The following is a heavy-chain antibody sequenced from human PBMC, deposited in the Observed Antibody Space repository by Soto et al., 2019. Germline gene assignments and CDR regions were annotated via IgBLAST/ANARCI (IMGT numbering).Heavy chain of an antibody. Sequence: QVQLVQSGAEVKKPGASVKVSCKASGYTFTASYMHWVRQAPGQGLEWMGIIDPSGGSTSYSQKFQGRVTMTRDTSTSTVYMELNSLRSDDTAVFYCARDSGHYYRSDAFDKWGQGTMVTVSS. J-gene: IGHJ3*02. V-gene: IGHV1-46*01. CDR1: GYTFTASY. CDR3: ARDSGHYYRSDAFDK. D-gene: IGHD1-26*01. CDR2: IDPSGGST.